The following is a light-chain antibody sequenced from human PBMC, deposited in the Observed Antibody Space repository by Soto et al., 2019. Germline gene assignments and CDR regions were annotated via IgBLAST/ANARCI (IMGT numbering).Light chain of an antibody. CDR3: QQFHSSAIA. V-gene: IGKV1-13*02. CDR1: QVFRSP. J-gene: IGKJ5*01. CDR2: NAS. Sequence: ALHLTQTPSSLSASVGERVSMTCRPSQVFRSPLAWYQQKPGNPPELLIYNASTLEVGVPSRFSGSGSGTHFTLTISNVQPEDFATYYCQQFHSSAIAFGQGTRLEIK.